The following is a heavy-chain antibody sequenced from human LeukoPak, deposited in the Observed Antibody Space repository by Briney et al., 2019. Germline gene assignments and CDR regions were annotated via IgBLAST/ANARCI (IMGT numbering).Heavy chain of an antibody. D-gene: IGHD1-26*01. V-gene: IGHV4-4*02. CDR2: VHLNGAT. CDR3: TRESGAFSPFGF. Sequence: SGTLSLTCAVSGGSILSTNWWSWVRQPPGKGLEWIGEVHLNGATNFNPSVEGRVTMSIDKSKNHLSLEVISVTAADTAMYYCTRESGAFSPFGFWGQGTLVTVSS. J-gene: IGHJ4*02. CDR1: GGSILSTNW.